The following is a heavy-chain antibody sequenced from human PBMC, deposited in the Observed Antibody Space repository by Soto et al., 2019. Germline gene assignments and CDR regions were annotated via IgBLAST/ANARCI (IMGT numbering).Heavy chain of an antibody. CDR3: ARPVTVTTPGDFQH. J-gene: IGHJ1*01. CDR2: MNPNSGNT. D-gene: IGHD4-17*01. Sequence: QVQLVQSGAEVKKPGASVKVSCKASGYTFTSYDIKWVRQATGQGIEWMGWMNPNSGNTGYAQKFQGRVTMTRNTSISTAYMELSSLRSEDTAVYYCARPVTVTTPGDFQHWGQGTLVTVSS. CDR1: GYTFTSYD. V-gene: IGHV1-8*01.